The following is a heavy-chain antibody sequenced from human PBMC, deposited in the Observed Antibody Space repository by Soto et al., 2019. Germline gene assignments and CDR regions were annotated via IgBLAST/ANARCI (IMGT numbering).Heavy chain of an antibody. CDR2: VNPSSGGT. CDR3: AREGSADYGSYGVDV. Sequence: ASVKVSCKASGYTFTDYFIHWVRQAPGQGLEWLGWVNPSSGGTNYAQKFQGRVAMTRDTFISTAYMELSRLQSDDTAVYYCAREGSADYGSYGVDVWGQGTTVTVSS. V-gene: IGHV1-2*02. J-gene: IGHJ6*02. D-gene: IGHD4-17*01. CDR1: GYTFTDYF.